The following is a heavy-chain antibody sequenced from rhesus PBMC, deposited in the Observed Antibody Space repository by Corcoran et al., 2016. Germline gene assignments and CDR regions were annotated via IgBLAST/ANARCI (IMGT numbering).Heavy chain of an antibody. CDR1: GGSISDYYY. V-gene: IGHV4S9*01. CDR2: INGKRASN. D-gene: IGHD2-21*01. Sequence: QVQLQESGPGLVKPSETLSLTCAVSGGSISDYYYWNWIRQPPGKGLEWIGNINGKRASNYYNHSLKSRVTSSKDTSKNQFFLKLSSVTAADTAVYYCARESAYGSGCNYWGQGVLVTVSS. CDR3: ARESAYGSGCNY. J-gene: IGHJ4*01.